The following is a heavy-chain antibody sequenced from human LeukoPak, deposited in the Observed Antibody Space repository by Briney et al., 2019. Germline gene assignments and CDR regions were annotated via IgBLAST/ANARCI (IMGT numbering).Heavy chain of an antibody. CDR1: GGSISSYY. CDR2: IYYSGST. D-gene: IGHD3-10*01. V-gene: IGHV4-59*01. CDR3: ARLRRGDFDY. Sequence: SETLSLTCTVSGGSISSYYWSWIRQPPGKGLEWIGYIYYSGSTNYNPSLKSRVTISVDTSKNQFSLKLSSVTAADTAVYYCARLRRGDFDYWGQGTLVTVSS. J-gene: IGHJ4*02.